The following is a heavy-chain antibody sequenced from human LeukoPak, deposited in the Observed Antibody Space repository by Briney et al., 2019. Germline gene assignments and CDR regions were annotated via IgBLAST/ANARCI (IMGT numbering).Heavy chain of an antibody. CDR2: ISGSGGGT. Sequence: GGSLRLSCAASGFTFSTYAMSWVRQAAGKGLEWVSLISGSGGGTYYADSVKGRFTISRDNSKNSLYLQMNSLRTEDTALYYCAKDGSGTQQSSYYYYGMDVWGQGTTVTVSS. J-gene: IGHJ6*02. V-gene: IGHV3-23*01. D-gene: IGHD3-10*01. CDR3: AKDGSGTQQSSYYYYGMDV. CDR1: GFTFSTYA.